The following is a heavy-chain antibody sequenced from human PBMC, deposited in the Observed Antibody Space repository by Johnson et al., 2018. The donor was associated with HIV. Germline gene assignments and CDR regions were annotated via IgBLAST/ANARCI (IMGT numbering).Heavy chain of an antibody. CDR2: IGTAGDT. J-gene: IGHJ3*02. CDR1: GFTFSDYY. V-gene: IGHV3-13*01. CDR3: ARGIQPDAFDI. Sequence: MQLVESGGGLVKPGGSLRLSCAASGFTFSDYYMSWIRQATGKGLEWVSAIGTAGDTYYPGSVKGRFTISRDNSKNTLYVQMNSLRAEDTAVYYCARGIQPDAFDIWGQGTMVTVSS. D-gene: IGHD2-2*01.